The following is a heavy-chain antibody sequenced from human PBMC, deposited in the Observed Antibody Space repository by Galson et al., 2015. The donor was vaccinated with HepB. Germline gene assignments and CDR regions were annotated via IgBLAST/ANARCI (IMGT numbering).Heavy chain of an antibody. V-gene: IGHV3-23*01. CDR3: AGTPGIAVAGFFDY. CDR2: ISGSGGST. Sequence: SLRLSCAASGFTLSSYAMSWVRQAPGKGLEWASAISGSGGSTYYADSVKGRFTISRDNSKNTLYLQMNSLRAEDTAVYYCAGTPGIAVAGFFDYWGQGTLVTVSS. J-gene: IGHJ4*02. CDR1: GFTLSSYA. D-gene: IGHD6-19*01.